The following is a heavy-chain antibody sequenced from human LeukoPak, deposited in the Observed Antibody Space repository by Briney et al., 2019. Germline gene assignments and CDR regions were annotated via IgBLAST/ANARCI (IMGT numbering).Heavy chain of an antibody. CDR1: GVSISSGGYY. J-gene: IGHJ6*03. Sequence: SQTLSLTCTVSGVSISSGGYYWSWIRQHPGKGLEWIGYIYYSGSTYYNPSLKSRVTISVDTSKNQFSLKLSSVTAADTAVYYCARSGLSYYYYYYMDVWGKGTTVTVSS. D-gene: IGHD7-27*01. CDR3: ARSGLSYYYYYYMDV. V-gene: IGHV4-31*03. CDR2: IYYSGST.